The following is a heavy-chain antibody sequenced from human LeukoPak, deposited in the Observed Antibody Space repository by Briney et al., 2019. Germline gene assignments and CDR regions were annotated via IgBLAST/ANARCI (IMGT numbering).Heavy chain of an antibody. J-gene: IGHJ4*02. CDR1: GYTFTGYY. Sequence: ASVKVSCKASGYTFTGYYMHWVRQAPGQGLEWMGWISAYNGNTNYAQKLQGRVTMTTDTSTSTAYMELRSLRSDDTAVYYCARFVGPATPFDYWGQGTLVTVSS. V-gene: IGHV1-18*04. CDR2: ISAYNGNT. CDR3: ARFVGPATPFDY.